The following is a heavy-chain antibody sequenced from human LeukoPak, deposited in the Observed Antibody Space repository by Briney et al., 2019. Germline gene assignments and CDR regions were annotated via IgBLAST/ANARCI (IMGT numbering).Heavy chain of an antibody. CDR1: GYTFSNYD. Sequence: ASVKVSCKTSGYTFSNYDINWVRQVTGQGLEWMGWMNPHSANTNYAQKLQGRVTMTTDTSTSTAYMELRSLRSDDTAVYYCASTLNSGWYGGDFDYWGQGTLVTVSS. D-gene: IGHD6-19*01. V-gene: IGHV1-18*01. CDR3: ASTLNSGWYGGDFDY. CDR2: MNPHSANT. J-gene: IGHJ4*02.